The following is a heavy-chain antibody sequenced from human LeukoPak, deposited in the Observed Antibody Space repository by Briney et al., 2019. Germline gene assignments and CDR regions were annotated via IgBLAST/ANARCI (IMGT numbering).Heavy chain of an antibody. V-gene: IGHV1-2*02. CDR1: GYTFSGYY. CDR3: ARDLDILTGYRYQFDY. J-gene: IGHJ4*02. CDR2: INPNSGGT. Sequence: GASVKVSCKASGYTFSGYYMHWVRQAPGQGLEWMGWINPNSGGTNYPPKFQGRVTMTRDTSINTVYMELSRLGSDDTAVYYCARDLDILTGYRYQFDYWGQGTLVTVSP. D-gene: IGHD3-9*01.